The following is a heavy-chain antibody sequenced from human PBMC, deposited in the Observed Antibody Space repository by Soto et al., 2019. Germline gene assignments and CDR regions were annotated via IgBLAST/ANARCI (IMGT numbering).Heavy chain of an antibody. J-gene: IGHJ6*02. D-gene: IGHD5-18*01. CDR3: ARQVYGGYSYGGYYYYYGMDV. V-gene: IGHV4-39*01. Sequence: SETLSLTCTVSGGSISSSSYYWGWIRQPPGKGLEWIGSIYYSGSTYYNPSLKSRVTISVDTSKNQFSLKLSSVTAAETAVYYCARQVYGGYSYGGYYYYYGMDVWGQGTTVTVSS. CDR2: IYYSGST. CDR1: GGSISSSSYY.